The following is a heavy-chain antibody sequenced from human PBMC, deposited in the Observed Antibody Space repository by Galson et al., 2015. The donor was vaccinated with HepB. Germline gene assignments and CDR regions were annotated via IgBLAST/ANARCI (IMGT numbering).Heavy chain of an antibody. CDR2: HYHRAKWFN. V-gene: IGHV6-1*01. CDR3: ARVGSGYSSSWYNYNCGMDV. J-gene: IGHJ6*02. Sequence: CAISGDSVSSNRAAWSWIRQSPSRGLEWLGRHYHRAKWFNDYAVFVKSRITINPDTSMNQFSLQLNSVTPEDTAVYYCARVGSGYSSSWYNYNCGMDVWGQGTTVTVSS. CDR1: GDSVSSNRAA. D-gene: IGHD6-13*01.